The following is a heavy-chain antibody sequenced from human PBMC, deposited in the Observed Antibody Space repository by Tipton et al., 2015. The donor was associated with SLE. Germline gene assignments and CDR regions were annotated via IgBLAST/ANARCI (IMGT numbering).Heavy chain of an antibody. Sequence: SLRLSCAASGFTFSSYGMHWVRQAPGKGLEWVSVIYSGGSTYYADSVKGRFTISRHNSKNTLCLQMNSLRAEDTAVYYCARDRVLDIWGQGTMVTVSS. D-gene: IGHD3-10*01. CDR1: GFTFSSYG. CDR2: IYSGGST. CDR3: ARDRVLDI. V-gene: IGHV3-NL1*01. J-gene: IGHJ3*02.